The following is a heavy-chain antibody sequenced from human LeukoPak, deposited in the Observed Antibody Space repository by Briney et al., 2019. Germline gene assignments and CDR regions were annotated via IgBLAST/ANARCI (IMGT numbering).Heavy chain of an antibody. CDR2: IYYSGST. J-gene: IGHJ5*02. CDR1: GGSVSSGSCY. V-gene: IGHV4-61*01. D-gene: IGHD3-9*01. Sequence: PSETLSLTCTVSGGSVSSGSCYWSWIRQPPGKGLEWIGYIYYSGSTNYNPSLKSRVTISVDTSKNQFSLKLSSVTAADSAVYYCARHLGYYDILTGYRGSNWFDPWGQGTLVTVSS. CDR3: ARHLGYYDILTGYRGSNWFDP.